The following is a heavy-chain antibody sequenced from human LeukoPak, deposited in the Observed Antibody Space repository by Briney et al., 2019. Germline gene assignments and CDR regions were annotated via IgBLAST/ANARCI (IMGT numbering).Heavy chain of an antibody. CDR3: ARDVSPTTYYDFWSGYPKLNYFDY. CDR2: INAGNGNT. Sequence: GASVKVSCKASGYTFTSYAMHWVRQAPGQRLEWMGWINAGNGNTKYSQKFQGRVTITRDTSASTAYMELSSLRSEDTAVYYCARDVSPTTYYDFWSGYPKLNYFDYWGQGTLVTVSS. V-gene: IGHV1-3*01. J-gene: IGHJ4*02. D-gene: IGHD3-3*01. CDR1: GYTFTSYA.